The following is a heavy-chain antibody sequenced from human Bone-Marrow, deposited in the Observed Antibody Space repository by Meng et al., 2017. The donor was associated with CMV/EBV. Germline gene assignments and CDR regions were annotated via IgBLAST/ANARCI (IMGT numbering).Heavy chain of an antibody. J-gene: IGHJ6*02. D-gene: IGHD2-2*01. CDR3: ARDRSRVVPAAPVGYYYYGMDV. CDR2: INPNSGGT. V-gene: IGHV1-2*02. CDR1: GYTFTGYY. Sequence: ASVKVSCKASGYTFTGYYMHWVRQAPGQGLEWMGWINPNSGGTNYAQKFQGRVTMTRDTSISTAYMELSRLRSDATAVYYCARDRSRVVPAAPVGYYYYGMDVWGQGTTVTVSS.